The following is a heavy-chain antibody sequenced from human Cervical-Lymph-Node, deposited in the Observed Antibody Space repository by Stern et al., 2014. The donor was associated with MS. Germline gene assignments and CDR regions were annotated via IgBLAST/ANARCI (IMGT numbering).Heavy chain of an antibody. D-gene: IGHD3-16*01. CDR2: INPNGSVT. CDR1: GYTFTNYY. Sequence: VQLVESGPEVKKPGASVMVSCKPSGYTFTNYYIHWVRQAPGQGLERMGIINPNGSVTASAQKFQGRLTMTRDTSTTTVYMRLITLTSEDTAMYYCTRAVGGVGREWGQGTLVFVSS. J-gene: IGHJ4*02. CDR3: TRAVGGVGRE. V-gene: IGHV1-46*01.